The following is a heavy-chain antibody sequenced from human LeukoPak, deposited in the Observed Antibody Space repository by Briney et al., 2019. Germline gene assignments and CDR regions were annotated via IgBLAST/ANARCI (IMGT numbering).Heavy chain of an antibody. CDR2: IRSKANSYAT. D-gene: IGHD4-17*01. CDR3: TTLFDYGDQFDY. CDR1: GFTFSGSA. Sequence: PGGSLKLSCAVSGFTFSGSAMHWVRQASGKGLEWVGRIRSKANSYATAYAASVKGRFTISRDDSKNAAYLQMNSLKTEDTAVYYCTTLFDYGDQFDYWGQGTLVTVSS. J-gene: IGHJ4*02. V-gene: IGHV3-73*01.